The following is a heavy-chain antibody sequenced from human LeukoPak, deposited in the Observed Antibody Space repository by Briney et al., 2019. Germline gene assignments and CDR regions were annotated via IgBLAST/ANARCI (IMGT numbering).Heavy chain of an antibody. V-gene: IGHV3-66*01. CDR1: GFTVSNSY. CDR2: IYSIGST. CDR3: AREEVTIVTIDYYYYGMDV. Sequence: PGGSLRLSCAASGFTVSNSYMSWVRQAPGKGLEWVSIIYSIGSTSYADSVKGRFTISRDNSKNTLYLQMNSLRVEDTAIYYCAREEVTIVTIDYYYYGMDVWGQGTTVTVSS. J-gene: IGHJ6*02. D-gene: IGHD3-22*01.